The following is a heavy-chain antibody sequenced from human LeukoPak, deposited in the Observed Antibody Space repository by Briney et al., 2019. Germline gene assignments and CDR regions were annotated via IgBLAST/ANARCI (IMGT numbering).Heavy chain of an antibody. D-gene: IGHD6-19*01. V-gene: IGHV4-59*01. Sequence: SETLSLTYTVSGGSISSYYWSWIRQPPGKGLEWIGYIYYSGSTNYNPSLKSRVTISVDTSKNQFSLKLSSVTAADTAVYYCAREGSSGWNHAPSQPPVRGQGTLVTVSS. CDR1: GGSISSYY. J-gene: IGHJ4*02. CDR3: AREGSSGWNHAPSQPPV. CDR2: IYYSGST.